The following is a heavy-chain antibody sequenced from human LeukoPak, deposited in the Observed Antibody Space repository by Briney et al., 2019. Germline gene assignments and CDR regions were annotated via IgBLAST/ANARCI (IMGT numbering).Heavy chain of an antibody. CDR3: ARDLGGYSYGSTYYYYMDV. Sequence: ASVKVSCKASGYTFTGYYMHWVRQAPGQGLEWMGWINPNNGVTNYAQKFQGRVTMTRDTSISTAYMELSRLRSDDTAVYYCARDLGGYSYGSTYYYYMDVWGKGTTVTVSS. J-gene: IGHJ6*03. CDR1: GYTFTGYY. D-gene: IGHD5-18*01. V-gene: IGHV1-2*02. CDR2: INPNNGVT.